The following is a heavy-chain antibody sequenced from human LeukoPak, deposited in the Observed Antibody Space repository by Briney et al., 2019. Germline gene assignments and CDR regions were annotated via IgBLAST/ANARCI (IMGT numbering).Heavy chain of an antibody. J-gene: IGHJ4*02. CDR2: ISSSSTYI. D-gene: IGHD3-22*01. V-gene: IGHV3-21*01. CDR3: ARDRGSRGYYSFSPDY. Sequence: GGSLRLSCAPSGFTFSNYNMNWVRQAPGKCLEWVSSISSSSTYIYYADSVKGRFTISRDNAKNSVYLQMNSLRVEDTAVYYCARDRGSRGYYSFSPDYWGQGTLVTVSS. CDR1: GFTFSNYN.